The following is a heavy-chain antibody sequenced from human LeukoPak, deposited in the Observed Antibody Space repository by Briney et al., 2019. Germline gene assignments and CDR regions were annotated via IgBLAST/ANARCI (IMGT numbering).Heavy chain of an antibody. D-gene: IGHD2-2*02. V-gene: IGHV1-69*01. CDR3: ASRTGYCSSTSCYTFGYFQH. CDR1: GGTFSSYA. CDR2: IIPIFGTA. J-gene: IGHJ1*01. Sequence: GPSVKVSCKASGGTFSSYAIRWVRQAPGQGLEWMGGIIPIFGTANYAQKFQGRVTITADESTSTAYMELSSLRSEDTAEYYCASRTGYCSSTSCYTFGYFQHWGQGTLVTVSS.